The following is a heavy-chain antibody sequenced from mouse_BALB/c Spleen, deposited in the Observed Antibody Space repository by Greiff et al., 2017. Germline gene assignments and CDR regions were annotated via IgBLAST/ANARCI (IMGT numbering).Heavy chain of an antibody. CDR3: ARQRNYGAAY. V-gene: IGHV5-12-1*01. CDR2: ISSGGGST. Sequence: EVKLVESGGGLVKPGGSLKLSCAASGFAFSSYDMSWVRQTPEKRLEWVAYISSGGGSTYYPDTVKGRFTISRDNAKNTLYLQISSLKSEDTAMYYCARQRNYGAAYWGQGTLVTVSA. J-gene: IGHJ3*01. D-gene: IGHD1-1*02. CDR1: GFAFSSYD.